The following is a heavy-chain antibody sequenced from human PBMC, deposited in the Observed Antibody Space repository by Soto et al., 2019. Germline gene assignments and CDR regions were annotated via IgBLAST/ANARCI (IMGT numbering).Heavy chain of an antibody. CDR1: GGSISRYY. Sequence: SETLSLTCTVSGGSISRYYWSWIRQPPGKGLEWIGYMYNTGSAVYNPSFKSRVTISVDTSKNQFSLKLNSVTAADTAVYYCARDLWGYCGTDCYPLDVWGQGTTVTVSS. V-gene: IGHV4-59*01. CDR3: ARDLWGYCGTDCYPLDV. J-gene: IGHJ6*02. D-gene: IGHD2-21*02. CDR2: MYNTGSA.